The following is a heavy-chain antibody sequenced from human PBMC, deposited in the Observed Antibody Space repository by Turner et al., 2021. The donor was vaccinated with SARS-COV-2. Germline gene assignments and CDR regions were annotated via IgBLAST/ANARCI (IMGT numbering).Heavy chain of an antibody. Sequence: QVQLVQSGAEVKKPGASVKVSCKASGSIFINYYIHWVRQAPGQGLDWVGIINPSGGGTRYAQTFRGRVTMTRDTSTSTVSMELSSLRSEDTAVYYCARCELWSFSSYDNWGQGTLVTVSS. CDR3: ARCELWSFSSYDN. J-gene: IGHJ4*02. D-gene: IGHD3-10*01. CDR2: INPSGGGT. V-gene: IGHV1-46*03. CDR1: GSIFINYY.